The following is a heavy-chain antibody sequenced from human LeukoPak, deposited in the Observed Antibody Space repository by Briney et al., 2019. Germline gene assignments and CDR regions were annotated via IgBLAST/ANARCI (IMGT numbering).Heavy chain of an antibody. D-gene: IGHD6-13*01. V-gene: IGHV4-61*02. CDR2: IYTSGST. J-gene: IGHJ4*02. Sequence: SQTLSLTCTVSGGSISSGSYYWSWIRQPAGKGLEWIGRIYTSGSTNYNPSLKSRVTISVDTSKNQFSLKLSSVTAADTAVYYCAREDSSWYSHYWGQGTLVTVSS. CDR3: AREDSSWYSHY. CDR1: GGSISSGSYY.